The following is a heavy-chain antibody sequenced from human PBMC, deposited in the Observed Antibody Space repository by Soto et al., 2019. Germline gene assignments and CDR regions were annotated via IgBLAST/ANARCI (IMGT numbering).Heavy chain of an antibody. CDR1: GLTFSGQR. V-gene: IGHV3-7*01. J-gene: IGHJ3*01. CDR3: ASQGRLPDAFDX. CDR2: IKQDGSQM. D-gene: IGHD6-25*01. Sequence: GVSVRLFCAASGLTFSGQRMSCVRQAPGNGLEWVAKIKQDGSQMYYVDTVKRRFTISSDNAKNSPYLHINSLSAEDTAVYYCASQGRLPDAFDXWGQGTMVTVSS.